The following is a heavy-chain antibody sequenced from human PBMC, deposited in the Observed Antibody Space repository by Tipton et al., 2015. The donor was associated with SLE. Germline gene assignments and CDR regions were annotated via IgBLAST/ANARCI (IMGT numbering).Heavy chain of an antibody. D-gene: IGHD4-23*01. CDR3: ARRIGGSADY. Sequence: GSLRLSCAASGFTFSSYSMNWVRQAPGKGLEWVSYISSSSSTIYYADSVKGRFTISRDNAKNSLYLQMNSLRAEDTAVYYCARRIGGSADYWGQGTLVTVSS. CDR1: GFTFSSYS. J-gene: IGHJ4*02. V-gene: IGHV3-48*01. CDR2: ISSSSSTI.